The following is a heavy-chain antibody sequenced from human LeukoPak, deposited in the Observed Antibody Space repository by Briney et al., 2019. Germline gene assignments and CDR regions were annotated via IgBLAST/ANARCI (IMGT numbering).Heavy chain of an antibody. CDR3: ARDTRMAYNWFDP. J-gene: IGHJ5*02. CDR2: VYHSGNT. V-gene: IGHV4-38-2*02. Sequence: SETLSLTCTVSGYSISSGYYWAWIWQSPEKGLEWIASVYHSGNTYSNPSLKSRVTISVDTSKNQFFLKLTSVTAADTAVYYCARDTRMAYNWFDPWGQGTLVTVSS. D-gene: IGHD3-22*01. CDR1: GYSISSGYY.